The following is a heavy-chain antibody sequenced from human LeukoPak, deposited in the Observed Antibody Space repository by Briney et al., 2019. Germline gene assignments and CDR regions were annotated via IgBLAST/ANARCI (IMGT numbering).Heavy chain of an antibody. D-gene: IGHD6-13*01. J-gene: IGHJ5*02. CDR2: IYYSGST. Sequence: PSETLSLTCTVSGGSISSSSYYWGWLRQPRGKGLEWIGSIYYSGSTYYNPSLKSRVTISVDTSKNQFSLRLSSVTAADTAVYYCARDHEGSIAAAGWFDPWGQGTLVTVSS. CDR1: GGSISSSSYY. V-gene: IGHV4-39*07. CDR3: ARDHEGSIAAAGWFDP.